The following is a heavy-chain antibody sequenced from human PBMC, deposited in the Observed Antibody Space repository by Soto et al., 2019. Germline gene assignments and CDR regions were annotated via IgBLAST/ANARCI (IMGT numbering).Heavy chain of an antibody. V-gene: IGHV5-51*01. CDR1: GYSVTSYW. J-gene: IGHJ6*02. CDR2: IDTGDADT. Sequence: GEYLKISCKGSGYSVTSYWIGWARKMPWKGLEWKGSIDTGDADTRYSPSFQGQVTISADKSISTAYLQWSSLKASATAMYYCASSVYYEDPSYYYYGMDVWGQGTTVTVSS. D-gene: IGHD3-22*01. CDR3: ASSVYYEDPSYYYYGMDV.